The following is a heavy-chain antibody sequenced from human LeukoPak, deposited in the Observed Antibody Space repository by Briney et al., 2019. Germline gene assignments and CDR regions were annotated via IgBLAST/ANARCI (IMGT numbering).Heavy chain of an antibody. V-gene: IGHV4-39*07. CDR2: IYYSGST. Sequence: PSETPSLTCTVSGGSISSSSYYWGWIRQPPGKGLEWIGSIYYSGSTYYNPSLKSRVTISVDTSKNQFSLKLSSVTAADTAVYYCARHKGDSGSYYVFFDYWGQGTLVTVSS. CDR1: GGSISSSSYY. J-gene: IGHJ4*02. D-gene: IGHD1-26*01. CDR3: ARHKGDSGSYYVFFDY.